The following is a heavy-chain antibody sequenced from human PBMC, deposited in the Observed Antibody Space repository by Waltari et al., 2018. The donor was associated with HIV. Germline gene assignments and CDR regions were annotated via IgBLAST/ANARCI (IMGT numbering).Heavy chain of an antibody. D-gene: IGHD3-9*01. J-gene: IGHJ6*02. Sequence: QVQLQESGPGLVKPSQTLSLTCTVSGGPISSGGYYWSWLRQHPGKGLEWIGYIYYSGSTYYNPSLKSRVTISVDTSKNQFSLKLSSVTAADTAVYYCARDRIPDYDILTEQMSYYYYGMDVWGQGTTVTVSS. V-gene: IGHV4-31*03. CDR1: GGPISSGGYY. CDR3: ARDRIPDYDILTEQMSYYYYGMDV. CDR2: IYYSGST.